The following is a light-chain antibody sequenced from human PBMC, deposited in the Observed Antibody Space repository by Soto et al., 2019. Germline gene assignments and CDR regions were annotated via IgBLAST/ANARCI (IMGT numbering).Light chain of an antibody. V-gene: IGKV1-5*03. CDR3: QHYNSYSEA. Sequence: DIQLTQSPSTLSASVGDRFTLTFRSAQSLNSRLAWYQHRPGKAPKLLIYKASTLKSGVPSRFSGSGSGTEFTLTISSLQPDDFATYYCQHYNSYSEAFGQGTKVDIK. CDR1: QSLNSR. CDR2: KAS. J-gene: IGKJ1*01.